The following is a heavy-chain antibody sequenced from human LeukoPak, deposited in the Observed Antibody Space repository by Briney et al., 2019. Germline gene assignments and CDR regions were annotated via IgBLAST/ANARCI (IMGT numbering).Heavy chain of an antibody. CDR3: ARAYGSGTDYYYYMDV. CDR1: GYTFTTYG. D-gene: IGHD3-10*01. CDR2: ICNYNGNT. J-gene: IGHJ6*03. V-gene: IGHV1-18*01. Sequence: ASVKVSCKTSGYTFTTYGITWVRQAPGQGLEWMGWICNYNGNTKYAQNLQGRVTMTTDTSTSTAYMELRSLRSDDTAVYYCARAYGSGTDYYYYMDVWGKGTTVTVSS.